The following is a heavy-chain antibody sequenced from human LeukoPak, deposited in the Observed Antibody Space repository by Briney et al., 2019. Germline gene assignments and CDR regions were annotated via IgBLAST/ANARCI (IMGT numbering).Heavy chain of an antibody. D-gene: IGHD2-2*01. CDR1: GYPFTSYG. CDR2: ISAYNGNT. V-gene: IGHV1-18*01. J-gene: IGHJ3*02. CDR3: ARGYCSTTSCYGAFDI. Sequence: EASVKVSCKASGYPFTSYGISWVRQAPGQGLEWMGWISAYNGNTNSAQKFQGRVTMTTDTPTTTAYMELRSLRSDDTAVYYCARGYCSTTSCYGAFDIWGQGTMVTVSS.